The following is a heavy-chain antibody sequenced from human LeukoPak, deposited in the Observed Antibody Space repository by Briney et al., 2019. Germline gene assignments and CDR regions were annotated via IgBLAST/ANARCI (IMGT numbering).Heavy chain of an antibody. J-gene: IGHJ4*02. D-gene: IGHD3-22*01. CDR3: ARGEDSYDSSGY. Sequence: ASVKVSCKASGYTFTGYYMHWVRQAPGQGPEWMGWINPNSGGTNYAQKFQGRVTMTRDTSISTAYMELSRLRSDDTAVYYCARGEDSYDSSGYWGQGTLVTVSS. V-gene: IGHV1-2*02. CDR1: GYTFTGYY. CDR2: INPNSGGT.